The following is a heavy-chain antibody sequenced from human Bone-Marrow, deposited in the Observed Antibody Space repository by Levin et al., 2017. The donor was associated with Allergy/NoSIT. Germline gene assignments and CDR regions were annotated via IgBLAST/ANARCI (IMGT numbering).Heavy chain of an antibody. CDR2: ISADNGDT. CDR1: GYTFTSYG. V-gene: IGHV1-18*01. CDR3: ARVPGEYCSGGTCYSFHMDV. J-gene: IGHJ6*03. Sequence: PQASVKVSCKSSGYTFTSYGISWVRQAPGQGLEWVGWISADNGDTNFAQKLQGRITMTTDTSTSTAYMELRSLRFDDTAVYYCARVPGEYCSGGTCYSFHMDVWGKGTTVTVSS. D-gene: IGHD2-15*01.